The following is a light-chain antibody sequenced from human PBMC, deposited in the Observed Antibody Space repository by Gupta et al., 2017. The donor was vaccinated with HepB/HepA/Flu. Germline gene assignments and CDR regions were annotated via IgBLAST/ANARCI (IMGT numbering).Light chain of an antibody. Sequence: QSFLTQPPSASGTPGPRVTISCSGDNSNVGDNTVDWYQQLPGTAPKLVIYSNNRRASGVPDRVSGSKSGTSVSLAISGLQSEDEADYYCAAWDDSLNAYVFGSGTKVTVL. V-gene: IGLV1-44*01. CDR2: SNN. J-gene: IGLJ1*01. CDR3: AAWDDSLNAYV. CDR1: NSNVGDNT.